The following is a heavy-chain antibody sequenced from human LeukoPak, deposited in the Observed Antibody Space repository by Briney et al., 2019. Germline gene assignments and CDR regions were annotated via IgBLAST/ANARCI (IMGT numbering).Heavy chain of an antibody. CDR1: GGSISSYY. CDR2: IYYSGST. D-gene: IGHD3-10*01. V-gene: IGHV4-59*12. CDR3: ARDLAYGNCDY. Sequence: KPSETLSLTCTVSGGSISSYYWSWIRQPPGKGLEWIGYIYYSGSTNYNPSLKSRVTISGDTSKNQFSLKLNSVTAADTAVYYCARDLAYGNCDYWGQGTLVTVSS. J-gene: IGHJ4*02.